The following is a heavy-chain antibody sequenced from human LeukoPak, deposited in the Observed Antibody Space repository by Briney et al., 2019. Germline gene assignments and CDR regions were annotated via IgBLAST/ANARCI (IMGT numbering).Heavy chain of an antibody. V-gene: IGHV1-69*05. J-gene: IGHJ4*02. CDR3: AIQEMATTSFDY. Sequence: ASVKVSCKASGGTFSSYAISWVRQAPGQGLEWMGGIIPMFGTAIYAQKFQGRVTITTDESTRTAYMDLSSLRSGDTAVYYCAIQEMATTSFDYWGQGTLVTVSS. D-gene: IGHD5-24*01. CDR2: IIPMFGTA. CDR1: GGTFSSYA.